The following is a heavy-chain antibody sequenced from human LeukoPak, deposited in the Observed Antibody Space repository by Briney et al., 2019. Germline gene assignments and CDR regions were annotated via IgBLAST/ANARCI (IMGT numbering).Heavy chain of an antibody. V-gene: IGHV1-8*03. CDR1: GYTFTSYD. D-gene: IGHD6-6*01. J-gene: IGHJ6*03. CDR2: MNPNSGNT. CDR3: ARAIRGLAARHYYYYMDV. Sequence: ASVKVSCKASGYTFTSYDINWVRQAPGQGLEWKGWMNPNSGNTGYAQKFQGRVTITRNTSISTAYMELSSLRSEDTAVYYCARAIRGLAARHYYYYMDVWGKGTTVTVSS.